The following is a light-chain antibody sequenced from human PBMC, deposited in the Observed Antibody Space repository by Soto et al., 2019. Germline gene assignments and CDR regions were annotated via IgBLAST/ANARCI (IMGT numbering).Light chain of an antibody. CDR2: DAS. CDR1: QGIRSD. V-gene: IGKV1-17*01. Sequence: DIQMTQSPSSLFASVGDRVTITCRASQGIRSDLGWYQQKPGKAPKRLIYDASSLQSGVPSRFSGSESGTEFTLTISSLQPEDFATYYCLQHNTYPRTFGQGTKVEIK. CDR3: LQHNTYPRT. J-gene: IGKJ1*01.